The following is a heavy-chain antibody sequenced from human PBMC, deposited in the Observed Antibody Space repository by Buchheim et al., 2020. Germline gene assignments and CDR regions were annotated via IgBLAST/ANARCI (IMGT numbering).Heavy chain of an antibody. Sequence: EVQLLESGGGLVQPGGSLRLSCAASGFNFRSGAMSWVRQAPGKGLEWVSTISDGGNNTLYADSVKGRFTISRDNSKNTLSLQMNSLRAEDTAVYYCAKGYRLLSDWGQGTL. V-gene: IGHV3-23*01. CDR3: AKGYRLLSD. D-gene: IGHD1-14*01. J-gene: IGHJ4*02. CDR1: GFNFRSGA. CDR2: ISDGGNNT.